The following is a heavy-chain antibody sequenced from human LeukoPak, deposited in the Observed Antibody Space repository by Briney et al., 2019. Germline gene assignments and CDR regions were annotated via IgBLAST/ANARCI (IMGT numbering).Heavy chain of an antibody. J-gene: IGHJ4*02. CDR1: GYTFTSYY. CDR2: INPSVGST. D-gene: IGHD5-18*01. Sequence: ASVTVSCKASGYTFTSYYIHWVRQAPGQGLEWMGGINPSVGSTSYAQKFQGRVTMTRDTSTGTVYMQLSSLRSEDTAVYYCARDRYTAMITSADYWGQGTLVTVSS. V-gene: IGHV1-46*01. CDR3: ARDRYTAMITSADY.